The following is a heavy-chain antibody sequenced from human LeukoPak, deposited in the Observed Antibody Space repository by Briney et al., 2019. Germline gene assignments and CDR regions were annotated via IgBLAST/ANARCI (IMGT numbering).Heavy chain of an antibody. J-gene: IGHJ4*02. CDR3: GRSKYFDY. CDR2: IKSKTDGGTT. V-gene: IGHV3-15*01. CDR1: GFTFSSYA. D-gene: IGHD3-10*01. Sequence: GGSLRLSCAASGFTFSSYAMSWVRQAPGKGLEWVGRIKSKTDGGTTDYAAPVKGRFTISRDDSKNTLYLQMNSLKTEDTAVYYCGRSKYFDYWGQGTLVTVSS.